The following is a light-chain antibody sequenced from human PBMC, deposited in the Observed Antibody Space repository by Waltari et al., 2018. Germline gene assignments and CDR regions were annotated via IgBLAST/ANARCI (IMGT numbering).Light chain of an antibody. Sequence: EVVMTQSPVTLSVSPGDRATVSCRASQSVSSNLARYQQKPGQAPRLLIYGASTRATGIPARFSGSGSGTEFTLTISSLQSEDFAVYYCQQYNNWPPWTFGQGTKVEIK. CDR3: QQYNNWPPWT. CDR2: GAS. V-gene: IGKV3-15*01. J-gene: IGKJ1*01. CDR1: QSVSSN.